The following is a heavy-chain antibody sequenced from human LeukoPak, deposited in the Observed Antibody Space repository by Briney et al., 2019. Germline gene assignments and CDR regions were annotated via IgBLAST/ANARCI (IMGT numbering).Heavy chain of an antibody. V-gene: IGHV4-4*07. D-gene: IGHD2-15*01. CDR2: IYTSGST. CDR1: GGSISSYY. J-gene: IGHJ4*02. CDR3: ARVLGYCSGGSCLHVGN. Sequence: SETLSLTCTVPGGSISSYYWSWIRQPAGKGLEWIGRIYTSGSTNYNPSLKSRVTISVDTSKNQFSLKLSSVTAADTAVYYCARVLGYCSGGSCLHVGNWGQGTLVTVSS.